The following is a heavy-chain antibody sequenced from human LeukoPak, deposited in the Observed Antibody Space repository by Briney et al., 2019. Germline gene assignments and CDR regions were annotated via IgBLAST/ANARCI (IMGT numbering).Heavy chain of an antibody. CDR3: ARYGYCSSTSCYNYDFWSGYDAFDI. J-gene: IGHJ3*02. D-gene: IGHD2-2*01. Sequence: GGSLRLSCAASGFTFSSYGMHWVRQAPGKGLEWVAVIWYDGSNKYYADSVKGRFTISRDNSKNTLYLQMNSLRAGDTAVYYCARYGYCSSTSCYNYDFWSGYDAFDIWGQGTMVTVSP. CDR2: IWYDGSNK. CDR1: GFTFSSYG. V-gene: IGHV3-33*01.